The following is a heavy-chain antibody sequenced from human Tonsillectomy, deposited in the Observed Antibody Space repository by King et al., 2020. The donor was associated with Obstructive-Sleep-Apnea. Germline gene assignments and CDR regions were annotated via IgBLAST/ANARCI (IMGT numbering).Heavy chain of an antibody. CDR2: IYPGDSDV. D-gene: IGHD1-26*01. Sequence: QLVQSGAEVKKPGESLKISCKGFGYSFSSYWIGWVRQMPGKGLEWMGIIYPGDSDVRYIPSLEGQVTISADESISTAYLQWRSLQAPDTAMYYCARNQYSGSYSDWYFDLWGRGTQVTVSS. CDR3: ARNQYSGSYSDWYFDL. CDR1: GYSFSSYW. V-gene: IGHV5-51*01. J-gene: IGHJ2*01.